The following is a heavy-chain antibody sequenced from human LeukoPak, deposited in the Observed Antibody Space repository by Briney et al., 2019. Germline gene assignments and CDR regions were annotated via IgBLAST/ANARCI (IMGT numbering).Heavy chain of an antibody. CDR2: ISSTSSYI. Sequence: PGGSLRLSCAASGFTFSSYGMSWVRQAPGKGLEWVSLISSTSSYIFYADSVRGRFTIFRHNGENSLFLQMNSLRAEDTAVYYCARSRNYYDSSDPEAFDVWGQGTMVTVSS. V-gene: IGHV3-21*01. J-gene: IGHJ3*01. CDR1: GFTFSSYG. CDR3: ARSRNYYDSSDPEAFDV. D-gene: IGHD3-22*01.